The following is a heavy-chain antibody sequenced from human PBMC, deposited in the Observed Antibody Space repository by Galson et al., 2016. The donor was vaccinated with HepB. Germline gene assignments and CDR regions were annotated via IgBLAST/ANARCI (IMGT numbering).Heavy chain of an antibody. Sequence: SLRLSCAASGISVSNNYMLWVRQAPGKGLEWVSSIYSGGATHYADSVKGRFTISRDSSKNTLYLQMNSLRAEDTAVYFSARDPNAAATGTWGWGQGTLVTVSS. CDR3: ARDPNAAATGTWG. CDR1: GISVSNNY. J-gene: IGHJ4*02. CDR2: IYSGGAT. D-gene: IGHD6-13*01. V-gene: IGHV3-53*01.